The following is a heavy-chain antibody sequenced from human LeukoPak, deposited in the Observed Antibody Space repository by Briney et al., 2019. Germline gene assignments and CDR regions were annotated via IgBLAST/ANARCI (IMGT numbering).Heavy chain of an antibody. V-gene: IGHV1-18*01. CDR1: GYTFTNYG. CDR3: ARDWGGGSYYSPDDY. CDR2: ISAYNGNT. J-gene: IGHJ4*02. D-gene: IGHD1-26*01. Sequence: APVKVSCKASGYTFTNYGISWVRQAPGQGLEWMGWISAYNGNTNYAQKFRGRVTMTTDTSTSTAYMELRSLRSDDTAVYYCARDWGGGSYYSPDDYWGQGTLVTVSS.